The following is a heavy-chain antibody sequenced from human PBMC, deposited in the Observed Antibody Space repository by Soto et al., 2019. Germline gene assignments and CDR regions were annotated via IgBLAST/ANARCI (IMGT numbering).Heavy chain of an antibody. Sequence: QVQLVQSGAEVKKPGASVKVSCKASGYTFTSYAMHWVRQAPGQRLEWMGWINAGNGNTKYSQKFQGRVTITRDTSASTAYMELSSLRSEDTAVYYCARVGPLRSGYQLGYWGQGTLVTVSS. J-gene: IGHJ4*02. V-gene: IGHV1-3*01. D-gene: IGHD5-18*01. CDR2: INAGNGNT. CDR3: ARVGPLRSGYQLGY. CDR1: GYTFTSYA.